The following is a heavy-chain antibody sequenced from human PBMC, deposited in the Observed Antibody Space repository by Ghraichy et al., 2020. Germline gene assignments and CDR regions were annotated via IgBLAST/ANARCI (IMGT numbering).Heavy chain of an antibody. CDR3: ARSSRALDY. CDR2: ISDGNT. Sequence: ASVKVSCKASGFTFINYAMHWVRQAPGQRLEWMGWISDGNTKYSQNYQGRITLSRDTSTSTVFMELSSLRSEDTAVYYCARSSRALDYWGQGTLVTVSS. V-gene: IGHV1-3*01. CDR1: GFTFINYA. J-gene: IGHJ4*02.